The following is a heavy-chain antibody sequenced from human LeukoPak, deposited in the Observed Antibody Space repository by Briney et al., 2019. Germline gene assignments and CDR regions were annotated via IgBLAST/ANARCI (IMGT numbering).Heavy chain of an antibody. D-gene: IGHD6-13*01. V-gene: IGHV3-21*01. Sequence: PGGSLRLSCAASGFTFSSYCMNWVRQAPGKGLEGVSFISTSSSYIHYADSVKGRFTISRDNARNSLYLQMNSLRAEDTAVYYCARTAIAAAAFYTWFDSWGQGTLVTVSS. CDR1: GFTFSSYC. J-gene: IGHJ5*01. CDR2: ISTSSSYI. CDR3: ARTAIAAAAFYTWFDS.